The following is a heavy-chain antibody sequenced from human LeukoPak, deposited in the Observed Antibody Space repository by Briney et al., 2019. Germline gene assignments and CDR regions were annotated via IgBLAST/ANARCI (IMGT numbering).Heavy chain of an antibody. CDR2: ISAYNGNT. CDR3: VRDLRVRVVPAVPDYYFDY. J-gene: IGHJ4*02. CDR1: GYTFTSYG. D-gene: IGHD2-2*01. V-gene: IGHV1-18*01. Sequence: ASVKVSCKASGYTFTSYGISWVRQAPGQGLEWMGWISAYNGNTNYAQKLQGRVTMTTDTSTSAAYMELRSLRSDDTAVYYCVRDLRVRVVPAVPDYYFDYWGQGTLVTVSS.